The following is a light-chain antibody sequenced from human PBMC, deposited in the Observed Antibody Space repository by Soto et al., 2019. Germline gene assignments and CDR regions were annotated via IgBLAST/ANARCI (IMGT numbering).Light chain of an antibody. CDR3: HQYNNWPPLT. V-gene: IGKV3-15*01. CDR1: QSVSNN. CDR2: DAS. J-gene: IGKJ1*01. Sequence: ILMTQSPATLSVSPGERATLSCRASQSVSNNLAWYQQKPGQAPRLLIYDASTRATGITARFSSSGSGTEFTLTITGRQSEDFAVYYCHQYNNWPPLTFGQGTKVEIK.